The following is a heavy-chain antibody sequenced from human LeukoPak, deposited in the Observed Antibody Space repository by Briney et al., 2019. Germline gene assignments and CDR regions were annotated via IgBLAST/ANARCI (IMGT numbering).Heavy chain of an antibody. CDR3: AKDRGLRYFDWSLVDY. J-gene: IGHJ4*02. V-gene: IGHV3-74*01. D-gene: IGHD3-9*01. CDR1: GFTFSGFW. CDR2: INSDGSST. Sequence: GGSLRLSCAASGFTFSGFWMHWVRQTPGKGLVGVSRINSDGSSTNYADSVKGRFTISRDNSKNTLYLQMNSLRAEDTAVYYCAKDRGLRYFDWSLVDYWGQGTLVTVSS.